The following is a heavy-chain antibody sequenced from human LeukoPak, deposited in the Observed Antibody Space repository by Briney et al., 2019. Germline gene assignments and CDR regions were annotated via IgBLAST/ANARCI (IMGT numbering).Heavy chain of an antibody. D-gene: IGHD6-13*01. V-gene: IGHV3-23*01. CDR2: ISSSGGNR. CDR1: GFTYSSYA. CDR3: ARDPNYGSTWYVNWFDP. Sequence: GRSLRLSYAASGFTYSSYAMSWAPEAPGKGLEWITTISSSGGNRYYPNSGKGRFTITRDNSKNTLYLRINSLKAEDTAVYSCARDPNYGSTWYVNWFDPWGQGTLVTVSS. J-gene: IGHJ5*02.